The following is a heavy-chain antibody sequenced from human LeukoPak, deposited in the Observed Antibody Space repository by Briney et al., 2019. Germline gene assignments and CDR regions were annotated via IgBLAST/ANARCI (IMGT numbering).Heavy chain of an antibody. J-gene: IGHJ3*02. CDR2: ISGGGGST. V-gene: IGHV3-23*01. Sequence: GGSLRLSCAASGFTFTSYSMNWVRQAPGKGLEWVSTISGGGGSTYYADSVKGRFTISRDNSKNTLYLQVNSLRAEDTAVYYCAKNNRLGIPAQAFDIWGQGTMVTVSS. D-gene: IGHD7-27*01. CDR1: GFTFTSYS. CDR3: AKNNRLGIPAQAFDI.